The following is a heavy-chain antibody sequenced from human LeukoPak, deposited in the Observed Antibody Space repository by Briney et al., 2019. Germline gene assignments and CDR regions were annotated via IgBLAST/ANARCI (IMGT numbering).Heavy chain of an antibody. CDR1: GYSISSGYY. D-gene: IGHD1-14*01. CDR3: ARLNKPGWFDP. V-gene: IGHV4-38-2*01. J-gene: IGHJ5*02. Sequence: SETLSLTCAVSGYSISSGYYWGWIRQPPGKGLEWIGSIYHSGSTYYNPSLKSRVTISVDTSKNQFSLKLTYVTAADTAVYYCARLNKPGWFDPWGQGTLVTVSS. CDR2: IYHSGST.